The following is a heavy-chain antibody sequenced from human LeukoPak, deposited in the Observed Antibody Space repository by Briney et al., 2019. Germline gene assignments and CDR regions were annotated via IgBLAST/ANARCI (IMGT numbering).Heavy chain of an antibody. CDR2: ISSSSSTI. CDR3: AKLRCSGGSCYSGDAFDI. V-gene: IGHV3-48*01. J-gene: IGHJ3*02. CDR1: GFTFSTYK. Sequence: GGSLRLSCAASGFTFSTYKMNWVRQAPGKGLEWVSYISSSSSTIYYADSVRGRFTIPRDNAKNSLYLQMNSLRAEDTAVYYCAKLRCSGGSCYSGDAFDIWGQGTMVTVSS. D-gene: IGHD2-15*01.